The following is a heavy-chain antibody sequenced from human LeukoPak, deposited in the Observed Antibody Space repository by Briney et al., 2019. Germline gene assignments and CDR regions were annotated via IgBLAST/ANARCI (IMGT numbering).Heavy chain of an antibody. CDR2: ISWNSGSI. Sequence: GRSLRLSCAASGFTFDDYAMHWVRQAPGKGLEWVSGISWNSGSIGYADSVKGRFTISRDNAKNSLYLQMNSLRAEDTAVYYCARTGIAVAGTFYYYYGMDVWGQGTTVTVSS. V-gene: IGHV3-9*01. D-gene: IGHD6-19*01. CDR1: GFTFDDYA. J-gene: IGHJ6*02. CDR3: ARTGIAVAGTFYYYYGMDV.